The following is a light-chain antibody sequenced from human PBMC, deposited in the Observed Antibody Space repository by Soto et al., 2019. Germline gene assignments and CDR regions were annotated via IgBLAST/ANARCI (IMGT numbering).Light chain of an antibody. V-gene: IGKV1-5*03. CDR2: KAS. CDR3: QHYNSYSEA. J-gene: IGKJ1*01. CDR1: QTTSSW. Sequence: DIQMTQSPSTLSGSVGDRVTITCRASQTTSSWLAWYQQKTGKAPKLLIYKASTLKSGVPSRFSGSGSGTEFTLTISSLQPDDFATYYCQHYNSYSEAFGQGTKVDIK.